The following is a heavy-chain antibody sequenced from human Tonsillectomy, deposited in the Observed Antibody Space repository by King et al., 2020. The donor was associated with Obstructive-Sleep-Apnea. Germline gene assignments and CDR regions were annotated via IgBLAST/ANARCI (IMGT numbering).Heavy chain of an antibody. CDR1: GYTFNGYQ. CDR2: INPNSGGT. J-gene: IGHJ4*02. D-gene: IGHD4-17*01. V-gene: IGHV1-2*02. Sequence: VQLVQSGAEVKKAGASVKVSCKASGYTFNGYQMHWLRQAPGQGLEWMGGINPNSGGTNYAQKFQGRVTMTRDTYISTAYMELSRLRSDDTAVYYCARLYGDYPMYYFDYWGQGTPVTVSS. CDR3: ARLYGDYPMYYFDY.